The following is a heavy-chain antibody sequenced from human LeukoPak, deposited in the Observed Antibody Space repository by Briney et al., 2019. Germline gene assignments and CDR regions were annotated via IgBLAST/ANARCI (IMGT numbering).Heavy chain of an antibody. V-gene: IGHV3-9*01. CDR2: ISWNSGSA. J-gene: IGHJ4*02. CDR1: GFTFDDYS. D-gene: IGHD5-12*01. CDR3: AKDRTYSAYAALDY. Sequence: GGSLRLSCAASGFTFDDYSMHWVRQAPGKGLEWVSGISWNSGSAGYADSVKGRFTISRDSAKNSLYLQMNSLRTEDAALYYCAKDRTYSAYAALDYWGQGTLVTVSS.